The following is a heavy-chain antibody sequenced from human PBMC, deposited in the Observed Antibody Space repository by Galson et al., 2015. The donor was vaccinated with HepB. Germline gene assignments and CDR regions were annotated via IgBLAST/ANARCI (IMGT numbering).Heavy chain of an antibody. D-gene: IGHD2-8*02. CDR1: GFTFNRYW. CDR3: ASLYCPGGGCYTYFEY. J-gene: IGHJ4*02. CDR2: IKQDGSEK. Sequence: SLRLSCAASGFTFNRYWMSWVRQAPGKGLEWVASIKQDGSEKQYGDSVKGRFTISRDNAKNSLYLQMHSLRAEDTAVYYCASLYCPGGGCYTYFEYWGQGTLVTVSS. V-gene: IGHV3-7*03.